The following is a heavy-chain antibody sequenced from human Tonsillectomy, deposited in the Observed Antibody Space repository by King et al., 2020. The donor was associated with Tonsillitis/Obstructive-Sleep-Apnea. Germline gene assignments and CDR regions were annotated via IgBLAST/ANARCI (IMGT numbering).Heavy chain of an antibody. Sequence: VQLVESGGGLVKPGGSLMLSCEASAFAFAYYTFDWVRQAPGKGLEWVSSIDATGNHVYYADSVKGRFTISRDNAKKWLYLEMSSLRADDTSVYYCARDLSVAYFDYCGQGTLVTVSS. CDR3: ARDLSVAYFDY. CDR1: AFAFAYYT. CDR2: IDATGNHV. V-gene: IGHV3-21*01. J-gene: IGHJ4*02.